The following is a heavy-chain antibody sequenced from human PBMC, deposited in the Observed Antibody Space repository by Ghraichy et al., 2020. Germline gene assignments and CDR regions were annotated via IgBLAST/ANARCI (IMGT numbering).Heavy chain of an antibody. CDR1: TGSIRNYF. CDR2: IYYSGTT. D-gene: IGHD3-16*01. CDR3: ARHELRLGGSPLLY. V-gene: IGHV4-59*08. Sequence: SQTLSLTCTVSTGSIRNYFWSWIRQPPGKGLEWIGHIYYSGTTDYNPSLKSRITISVDTSKDQFSLKLSSVTAADTAVYYCARHELRLGGSPLLYWGQGAWSPSPQ. J-gene: IGHJ4*02.